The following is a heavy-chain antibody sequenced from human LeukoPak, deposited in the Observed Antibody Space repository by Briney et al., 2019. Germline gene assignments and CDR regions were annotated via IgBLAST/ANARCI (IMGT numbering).Heavy chain of an antibody. D-gene: IGHD3-10*01. CDR1: GFIFSSYG. V-gene: IGHV3-23*01. CDR3: AKRGRSGSYFDY. Sequence: DPGGSLRLSCAASGFIFSSYGMSWVRQAPGKGLEWVSAISASGGRTNNADSVKGRFTISRDNSKNTLYLQMNSLRAEDTAVYYCAKRGRSGSYFDYWGQGTLVTVSS. J-gene: IGHJ4*02. CDR2: ISASGGRT.